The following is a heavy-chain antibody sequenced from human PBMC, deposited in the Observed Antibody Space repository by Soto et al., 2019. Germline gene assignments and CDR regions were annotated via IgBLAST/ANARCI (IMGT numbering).Heavy chain of an antibody. D-gene: IGHD3-10*01. CDR3: ARTSPRGSGTWFDP. J-gene: IGHJ5*02. CDR1: GVSISSDDYY. Sequence: QVQLQESGPGLVKPSQTLSLTCTVSGVSISSDDYYWSWIRQPPGKGLEWIGYIYHSGSSYYNPSLKSRVTISIDTSNNQLSLKLTSVTAADTAVYYCARTSPRGSGTWFDPWGQGTLVTVSS. V-gene: IGHV4-30-4*01. CDR2: IYHSGSS.